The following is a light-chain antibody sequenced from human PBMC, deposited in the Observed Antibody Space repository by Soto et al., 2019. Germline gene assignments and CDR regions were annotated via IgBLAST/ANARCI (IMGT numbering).Light chain of an antibody. CDR2: EVT. CDR1: SSDVGSYNL. V-gene: IGLV2-23*02. CDR3: CSYAGTSTYYV. Sequence: QSVLTQPASVSGSPGQSITISCTGTSSDVGSYNLVSWYQQHPGKAPKLMISEVTKRPSGVSNRFSGSKSGNTASLTISGLQAEDDTDYYCCSYAGTSTYYVFGTGTKLTVL. J-gene: IGLJ1*01.